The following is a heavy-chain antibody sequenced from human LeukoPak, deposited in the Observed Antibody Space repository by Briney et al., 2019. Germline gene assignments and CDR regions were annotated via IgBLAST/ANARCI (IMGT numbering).Heavy chain of an antibody. V-gene: IGHV3-48*02. CDR3: ASRGDLLTGYYYFDC. D-gene: IGHD3-9*01. CDR2: ISSSSTTI. CDR1: GLSFSSYS. Sequence: GGSLRLSCAASGLSFSSYSMNWVRQAPGKGLEWVSYISSSSTTIYYTDSVRGRFTISRDNAKNSLYLRMNSLRDEDTAVYYCASRGDLLTGYYYFDCWGQGTLVTVSS. J-gene: IGHJ4*02.